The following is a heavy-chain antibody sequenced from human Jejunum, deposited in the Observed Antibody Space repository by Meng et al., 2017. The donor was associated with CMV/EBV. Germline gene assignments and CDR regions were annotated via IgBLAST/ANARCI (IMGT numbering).Heavy chain of an antibody. CDR2: INPSSGGR. V-gene: IGHV1-2*06. J-gene: IGHJ5*02. Sequence: VQLGQSGAEVKKPGASGRVSCKASGYTVTGYDMHWVRQASGQGLEWMARINPSSGGRNYAQKFRGMVTITRYTSISTAYMELRRLRSDATAVYYCAQQAVSGTRGWFGPWGQGTLVTVSS. CDR3: AQQAVSGTRGWFGP. CDR1: GYTVTGYD. D-gene: IGHD6-19*01.